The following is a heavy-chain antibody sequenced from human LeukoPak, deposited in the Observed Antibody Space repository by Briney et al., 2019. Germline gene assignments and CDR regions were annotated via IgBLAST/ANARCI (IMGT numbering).Heavy chain of an antibody. D-gene: IGHD2/OR15-2a*01. CDR2: IYYSGST. CDR1: GGSISSGGYY. V-gene: IGHV4-31*03. J-gene: IGHJ4*02. Sequence: SQTLSLTCTVSGGSISSGGYYWSWIRQHPGKGLEWIGYIYYSGSTYYNPSLKSRVTISVDTSKNQFSLKLSSVTAADTAVYYCARCPFRQRFFDYWGQGTLVTVSP. CDR3: ARCPFRQRFFDY.